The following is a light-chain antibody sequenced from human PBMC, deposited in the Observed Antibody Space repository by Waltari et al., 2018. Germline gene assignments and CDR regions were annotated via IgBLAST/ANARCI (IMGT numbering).Light chain of an antibody. CDR2: EGS. V-gene: IGLV2-23*03. Sequence: QSALTQPASVSGSPGQSITISCTGTSSDVGSYNLVSWYQQHPGKAPKLMIYEGSKRPSGCSNRLSGSKAGNTASLTISGLHAEDEADYDCCSYAGSSTFVFGGGTKLTVL. CDR1: SSDVGSYNL. CDR3: CSYAGSSTFV. J-gene: IGLJ3*02.